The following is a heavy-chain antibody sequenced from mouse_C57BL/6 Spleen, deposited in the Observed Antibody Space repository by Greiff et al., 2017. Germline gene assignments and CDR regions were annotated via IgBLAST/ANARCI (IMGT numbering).Heavy chain of an antibody. CDR2: IDPCGSYT. D-gene: IGHD2-5*01. J-gene: IGHJ3*01. CDR1: GYTFTSYW. V-gene: IGHV1-50*01. CDR3: ARPLYYSKGAWFAY. Sequence: VQLQQPGAELVKPGASVKLSCKASGYTFTSYWMQWVKQRPGQGLEWIGEIDPCGSYTNYNQQFKGKDTLTVDTTSSTPYMQLSSLTSEDSAVYYCARPLYYSKGAWFAYWGQGTLVTVSA.